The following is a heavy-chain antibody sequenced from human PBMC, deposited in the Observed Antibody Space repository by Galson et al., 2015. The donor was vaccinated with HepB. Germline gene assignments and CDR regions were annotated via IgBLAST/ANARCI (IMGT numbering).Heavy chain of an antibody. Sequence: SVKVSCKASGGTFSSYAISWVRQAPGQGLEWMGGIIPILGIANYAQKFQGRVTITADKSTSTAYMELSSLRSEDTAVYYCAGGEYYDSSGYYYVAPDYWGQGTLVTVSS. V-gene: IGHV1-69*10. CDR1: GGTFSSYA. D-gene: IGHD3-22*01. CDR2: IIPILGIA. J-gene: IGHJ4*02. CDR3: AGGEYYDSSGYYYVAPDY.